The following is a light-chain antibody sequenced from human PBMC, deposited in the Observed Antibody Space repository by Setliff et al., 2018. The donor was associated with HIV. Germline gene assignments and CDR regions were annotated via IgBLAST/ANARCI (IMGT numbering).Light chain of an antibody. Sequence: QSALTQPASVSGTPGQSITVSCIGTNSDVGGYNYVSWYQQHPGQAPTLLIYDVSDRPSGVSRRCSGSKSGNTASLTISGLQAEDEADYYCKSYTGSSPVYVFGSGTKVTVL. CDR3: KSYTGSSPVYV. V-gene: IGLV2-14*03. J-gene: IGLJ1*01. CDR2: DVS. CDR1: NSDVGGYNY.